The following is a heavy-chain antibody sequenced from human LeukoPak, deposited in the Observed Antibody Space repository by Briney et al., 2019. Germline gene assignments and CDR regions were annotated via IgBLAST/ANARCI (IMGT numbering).Heavy chain of an antibody. V-gene: IGHV3-64*01. Sequence: GGSLRLSCAASGFTFTGYTIHWVHQAPGKGLEYVSAISNNGGDTYYANSVKGRFTISRNNSKNTVFLQMGSLRPDDMGVYYCAREFMRSLDYWGQGTRVTVSS. CDR1: GFTFTGYT. J-gene: IGHJ4*02. CDR3: AREFMRSLDY. D-gene: IGHD3-16*01. CDR2: ISNNGGDT.